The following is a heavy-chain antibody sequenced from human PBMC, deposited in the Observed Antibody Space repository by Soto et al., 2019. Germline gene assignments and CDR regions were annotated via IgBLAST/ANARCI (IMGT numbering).Heavy chain of an antibody. CDR2: INADGGST. V-gene: IGHV3-74*01. CDR1: GFTFSNDW. Sequence: PEGSLRLSCAASGFTFSNDWMHWVRQAPGKGLEWVSRINADGGSTHYADSVRGRFTISRDNAKNTLFLQLNSLRVEDTAIYYCIKVLTRGVCGPRFYFDSWGQGTLVTVSS. D-gene: IGHD3-9*01. J-gene: IGHJ4*02. CDR3: IKVLTRGVCGPRFYFDS.